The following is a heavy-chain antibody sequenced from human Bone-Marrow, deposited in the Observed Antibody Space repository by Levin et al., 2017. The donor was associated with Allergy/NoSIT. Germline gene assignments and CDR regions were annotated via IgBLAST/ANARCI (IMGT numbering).Heavy chain of an antibody. CDR1: GFSFTSYS. D-gene: IGHD3-3*01. CDR2: ITSRSSYI. CDR3: AREKLEMSSCFDY. Sequence: GGSLRLSCTASGFSFTSYSMNWVRQAPGKGLEWVSLITSRSSYIYYADSVKGRFTISRDNARNSIYLQMNSLRAEDTAVYYCAREKLEMSSCFDYWGQGILVTVSS. V-gene: IGHV3-21*06. J-gene: IGHJ4*02.